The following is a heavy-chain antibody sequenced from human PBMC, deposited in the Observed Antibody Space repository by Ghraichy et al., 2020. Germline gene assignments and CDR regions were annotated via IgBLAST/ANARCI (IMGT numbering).Heavy chain of an antibody. Sequence: GWINPNFGVTSYAQKFQGWVTMTRDTSIRTVYMELSRLKSDDTAVYYCATCPGVPWYFGMDFWGQGTTVNVSS. CDR2: INPNFGVT. J-gene: IGHJ6*02. CDR3: ATCPGVPWYFGMDF. D-gene: IGHD3-10*01. V-gene: IGHV1-2*04.